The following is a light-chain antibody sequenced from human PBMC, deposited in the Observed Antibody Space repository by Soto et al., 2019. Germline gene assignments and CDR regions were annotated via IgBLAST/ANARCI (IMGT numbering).Light chain of an antibody. V-gene: IGKV1-5*03. Sequence: DIQMAQSPSTLSASVGDRVTITCRASQSIDSWLAWYQQKPGKAPKLLIHKASTLESGVPSRFSGSQSGTEFTLTISSLQPDDFAPYYCQQYQTYPWTFGQGTNVEIK. J-gene: IGKJ1*01. CDR2: KAS. CDR1: QSIDSW. CDR3: QQYQTYPWT.